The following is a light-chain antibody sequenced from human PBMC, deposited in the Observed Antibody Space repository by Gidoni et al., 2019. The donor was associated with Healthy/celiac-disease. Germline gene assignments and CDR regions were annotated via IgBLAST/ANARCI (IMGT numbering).Light chain of an antibody. V-gene: IGKV3-15*01. CDR3: QQYNNPALT. CDR2: GAS. J-gene: IGKJ4*01. CDR1: QSVSSN. Sequence: EIVMTQSPATLSVSPGERATLSCRASQSVSSNLAWYQQKPGQAPRLLIYGASTRATGIPARFSGSGSGTAFTLTISSLQSEDFAVYYCQQYNNPALTFGGGTKVEIK.